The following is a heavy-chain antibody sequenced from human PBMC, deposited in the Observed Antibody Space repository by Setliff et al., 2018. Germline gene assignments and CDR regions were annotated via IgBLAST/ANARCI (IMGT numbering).Heavy chain of an antibody. CDR1: GFSVSSGYY. V-gene: IGHV4-38-2*02. CDR3: ARVKVDTAWGDGFDV. Sequence: LPETLSLTCTVSGFSVSSGYYWGWVRQPPGKGLEWIGSIYFTGDTYYNPSLKSRVTVSVDTSRNQFSLTLNSVTAGDTAVYYCARVKVDTAWGDGFDVWGQGTLVTVSS. D-gene: IGHD5-18*01. J-gene: IGHJ3*01. CDR2: IYFTGDT.